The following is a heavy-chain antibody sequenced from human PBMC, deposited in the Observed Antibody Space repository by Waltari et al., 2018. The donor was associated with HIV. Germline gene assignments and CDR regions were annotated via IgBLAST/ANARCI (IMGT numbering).Heavy chain of an antibody. CDR3: ARQHAYTSDWFSQASFFNY. D-gene: IGHD3-9*01. J-gene: IGHJ1*01. Sequence: LQLKASCPRLVKPSDTLSPTCAVSGDSLRSYNYMWEWIRQSPGERLEWIATIYYPGDTYFVPSLKNRPSISVDSSKNLLSLSLASVTAADTAIYYCARQHAYTSDWFSQASFFNYWGPGTLVTVSS. CDR2: IYYPGDT. V-gene: IGHV4-39*01. CDR1: GDSLRSYNYM.